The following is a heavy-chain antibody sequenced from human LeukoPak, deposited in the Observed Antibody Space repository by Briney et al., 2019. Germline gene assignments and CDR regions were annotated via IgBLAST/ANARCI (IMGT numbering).Heavy chain of an antibody. CDR2: INHSGST. CDR3: ASWAYGMDV. CDR1: GGSFSGYY. J-gene: IGHJ6*02. Sequence: RSETLSLTRAVYGGSFSGYYWSWIRQPPGKGLEWIGEINHSGSTNYNPSLKSRVTISVDTSKNQFSLKLSSVTAADTAVYYCASWAYGMDVWGQGTTVTVSS. D-gene: IGHD3-16*01. V-gene: IGHV4-34*01.